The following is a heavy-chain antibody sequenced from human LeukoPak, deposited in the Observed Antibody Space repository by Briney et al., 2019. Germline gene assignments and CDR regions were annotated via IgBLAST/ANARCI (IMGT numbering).Heavy chain of an antibody. V-gene: IGHV1-2*02. CDR3: ARPLLLAGAFDR. D-gene: IGHD2-21*02. CDR1: GYSFTGYY. CDR2: INPNTGGT. J-gene: IGHJ3*01. Sequence: ASVKVSCKTSGYSFTGYYIHWVRQAPGQGVEWVGYINPNTGGTKYAQKFQDRITMTRDTSITTVYVELSGLKSDDTAIYYCARPLLLAGAFDRWGQGTLVAVSS.